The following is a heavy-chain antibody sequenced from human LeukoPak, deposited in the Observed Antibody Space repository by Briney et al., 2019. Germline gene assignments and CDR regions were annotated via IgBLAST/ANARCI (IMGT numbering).Heavy chain of an antibody. CDR3: ATGRSGSWYYYNAAQGDFGFDY. CDR1: GYTFTSYA. J-gene: IGHJ4*02. Sequence: ASVKVSCKASGYTFTSYAMHWVRQAPGQRLEWMGWINAGNGNTKYSQKFQGRVTMTEDTSTDTAYMELSSLRSEDTAVYYCATGRSGSWYYYNAAQGDFGFDYWGQGTLVTVSS. CDR2: INAGNGNT. V-gene: IGHV1-3*01. D-gene: IGHD6-13*01.